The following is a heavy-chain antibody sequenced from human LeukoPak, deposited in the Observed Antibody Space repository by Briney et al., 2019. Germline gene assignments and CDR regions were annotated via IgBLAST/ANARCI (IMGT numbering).Heavy chain of an antibody. D-gene: IGHD6-13*01. CDR3: ARSLTGPPPGIAAAGTGVWYFDY. J-gene: IGHJ4*02. V-gene: IGHV4-39*07. Sequence: ETLSLTCTVSGGSISSNAHYWGWIRQTPGKELEWIGSIYYSGTTNYNPSLKGRVTISTDTSKNQYSLKVSSVTAADTAMYYCARSLTGPPPGIAAAGTGVWYFDYWGQGTLVTVSS. CDR2: IYYSGTT. CDR1: GGSISSNAHY.